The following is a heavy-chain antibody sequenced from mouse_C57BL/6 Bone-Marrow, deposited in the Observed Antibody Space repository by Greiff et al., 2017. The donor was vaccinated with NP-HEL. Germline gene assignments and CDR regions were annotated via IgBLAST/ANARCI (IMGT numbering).Heavy chain of an antibody. CDR3: TTRPAMDY. J-gene: IGHJ4*01. V-gene: IGHV14-4*01. CDR1: GFNIKDDY. Sequence: EVKLVESGAELVRPGASVKLSCTASGFNIKDDYMHWVKQRPEQGLEWIGWIDPENGDTEYASKFQGKATITADTSSNTAYLQLSSLTSEDTAVYYCTTRPAMDYWGQGTSVTVSS. CDR2: IDPENGDT.